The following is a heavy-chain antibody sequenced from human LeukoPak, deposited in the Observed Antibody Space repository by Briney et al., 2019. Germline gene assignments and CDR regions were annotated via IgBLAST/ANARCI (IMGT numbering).Heavy chain of an antibody. CDR2: IYYSGST. V-gene: IGHV4-59*12. J-gene: IGHJ4*02. CDR1: GGSISSYY. Sequence: SETLSLTCTVSGGSISSYYWSWIRQPPGKGLEWIGYIYYSGSTYYNPSLKSRVTISVDTSKNQFSLKLSSVTAADTAVYYCARGVRGNYYGSGGRTHYFDYWGQGTLVTVSS. CDR3: ARGVRGNYYGSGGRTHYFDY. D-gene: IGHD3-10*01.